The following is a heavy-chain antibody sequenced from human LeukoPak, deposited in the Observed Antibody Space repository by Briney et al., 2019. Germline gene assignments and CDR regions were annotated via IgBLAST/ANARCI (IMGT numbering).Heavy chain of an antibody. Sequence: ASVKVSRTASGYTFTGYYMHWVRQAPGQGLEWMGWINPNSGGTNYAQKFQGWVTMTRDTSISTAYMELSRLRSDDTAVYYCARTVEGIAVAGPDAFDIWGQGTMVTVSS. V-gene: IGHV1-2*04. CDR2: INPNSGGT. D-gene: IGHD6-19*01. CDR1: GYTFTGYY. J-gene: IGHJ3*02. CDR3: ARTVEGIAVAGPDAFDI.